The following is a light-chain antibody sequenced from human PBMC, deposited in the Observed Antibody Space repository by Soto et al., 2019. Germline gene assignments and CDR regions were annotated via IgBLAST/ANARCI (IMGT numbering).Light chain of an antibody. CDR2: DTS. CDR1: QSVNKH. V-gene: IGKV3-11*01. Sequence: EIVLTQSPATLSVSPGERATLSCRASQSVNKHLAWYQHRPGQAPRLLIYDTSYRAAGIPARFSGSGSGTDFTLTISSLEPEDLALYYCQHYAGGSRITFGQGTRLEIK. J-gene: IGKJ5*01. CDR3: QHYAGGSRIT.